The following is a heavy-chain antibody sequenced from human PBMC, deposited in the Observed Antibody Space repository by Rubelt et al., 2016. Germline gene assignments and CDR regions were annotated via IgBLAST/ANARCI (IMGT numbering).Heavy chain of an antibody. V-gene: IGHV1-8*01. Sequence: SGNTGYAQKFQGRVTMTRNTSISTAYMELSSLRSEDTAVYYCARDKLTAATLFDYWGQGTLVTVSS. CDR3: ARDKLTAATLFDY. CDR2: SGNT. J-gene: IGHJ4*02. D-gene: IGHD6-13*01.